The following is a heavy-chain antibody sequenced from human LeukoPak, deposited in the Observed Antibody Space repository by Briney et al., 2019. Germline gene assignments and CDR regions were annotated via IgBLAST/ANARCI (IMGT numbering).Heavy chain of an antibody. V-gene: IGHV3-7*02. J-gene: IGHJ6*02. CDR2: IKQDGSEK. D-gene: IGHD2-21*02. Sequence: PGGSLRLSCAASGFRLSAYWMSWVRQAPGKGLEWVANIKQDGSEKYYVDSVKGRFTISRDNAKNSLYLQMNSLRAEDTAVYHCMMSLTAHYYYGMDVWGQGTTVSVFS. CDR3: MMSLTAHYYYGMDV. CDR1: GFRLSAYW.